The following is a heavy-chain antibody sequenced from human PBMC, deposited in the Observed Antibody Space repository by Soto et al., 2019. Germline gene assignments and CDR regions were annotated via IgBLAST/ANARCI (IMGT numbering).Heavy chain of an antibody. CDR2: ISYDGSNK. V-gene: IGHV3-30-3*01. J-gene: IGHJ4*02. D-gene: IGHD1-26*01. CDR1: GSTFSSYA. Sequence: PGGSLRLSCAASGSTFSSYAMHWVRQAPGKGLEWVAVISYDGSNKYCADSVKGRFTISRDNSKNTLYLQMNSLRAEDTAVYYYARAPGSYSELLFDYWGQGTLVTVSS. CDR3: ARAPGSYSELLFDY.